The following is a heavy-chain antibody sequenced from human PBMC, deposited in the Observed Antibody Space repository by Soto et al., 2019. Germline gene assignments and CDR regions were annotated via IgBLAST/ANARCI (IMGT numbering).Heavy chain of an antibody. V-gene: IGHV3-48*01. Sequence: GWSLKLSYAASGFTFSSHTMIWVRQDPGKGMEWVSYISSRSSNIYYADYVKGRFTISRDNAKNSLYLQMTSLRAEDTVVYYCARVIASYGMDVWGQGTTVTVSS. CDR1: GFTFSSHT. CDR3: ARVIASYGMDV. D-gene: IGHD1-26*01. CDR2: ISSRSSNI. J-gene: IGHJ6*02.